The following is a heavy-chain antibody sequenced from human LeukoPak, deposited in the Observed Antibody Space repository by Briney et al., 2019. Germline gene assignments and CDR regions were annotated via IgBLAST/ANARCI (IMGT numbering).Heavy chain of an antibody. CDR2: IYYSGTT. J-gene: IGHJ3*01. CDR1: GYSISSGYY. D-gene: IGHD2-15*01. CDR3: ARDGIVVVATPFDV. Sequence: NPSETLSLTCTVSGYSISSGYYWGWIRQPPGKGLEWIGSIYYSGTTYYNPSLKSRVVISADTSKNQFSLILSSVTAADTAVYYCARDGIVVVATPFDVWGQGTMVTVSS. V-gene: IGHV4-38-2*02.